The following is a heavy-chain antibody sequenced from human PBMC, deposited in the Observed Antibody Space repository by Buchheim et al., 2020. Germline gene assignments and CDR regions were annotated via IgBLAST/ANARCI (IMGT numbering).Heavy chain of an antibody. Sequence: QVQLVQSGAEVKKPGSSVKVSCKASGGTFSSYTISWVRQAPGQGLEWMGRIIPILGIANYAQKFQGRVTNTADQSTSTTYMELSSLRSEDTAVYYCARDRRSSGWDIPGGYWGQGTL. CDR2: IIPILGIA. CDR3: ARDRRSSGWDIPGGY. J-gene: IGHJ4*02. D-gene: IGHD6-19*01. CDR1: GGTFSSYT. V-gene: IGHV1-69*08.